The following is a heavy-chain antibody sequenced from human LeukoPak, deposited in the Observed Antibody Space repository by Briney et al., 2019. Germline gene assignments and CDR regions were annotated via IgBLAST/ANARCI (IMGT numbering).Heavy chain of an antibody. J-gene: IGHJ4*02. D-gene: IGHD5-12*01. CDR3: ARSRIVATIFDY. Sequence: SVKVSCKASGGTFSSYAISWVRQAPGQGLEWMGRIIPIFGTANYAQKFQGRVTITTDESTSTAYMELSSLRSEDTAVYYCARSRIVATIFDYWGQGTLVTVSS. CDR2: IIPIFGTA. V-gene: IGHV1-69*05. CDR1: GGTFSSYA.